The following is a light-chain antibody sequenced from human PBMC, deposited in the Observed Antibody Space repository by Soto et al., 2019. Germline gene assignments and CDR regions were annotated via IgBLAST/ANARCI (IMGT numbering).Light chain of an antibody. Sequence: QSVLTQPPSASGSPGQSVTISCTGTSSDVGAYNSVSWYQQHPGKAPKLMIYEVSKRPSGVPDRFSGSKSGNTASLTVSGLQAEDEAHYYCSSYAGSNTYVFGTGTKVTVL. CDR1: SSDVGAYNS. J-gene: IGLJ1*01. CDR2: EVS. CDR3: SSYAGSNTYV. V-gene: IGLV2-8*01.